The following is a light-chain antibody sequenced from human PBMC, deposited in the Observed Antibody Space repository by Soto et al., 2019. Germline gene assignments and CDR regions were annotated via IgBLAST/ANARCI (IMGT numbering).Light chain of an antibody. J-gene: IGKJ5*01. CDR2: GAS. V-gene: IGKV3D-15*01. CDR3: QQYDQWPIT. Sequence: EIVMTQSPATLSVSPGETTRLSCRASQSINSDVAWYQQKVGQTPRLLIHGASTRATGIADRFSGSGSGTEFSFTVTSLQSEDFAVYYCQQYDQWPITFGQGTRLEIK. CDR1: QSINSD.